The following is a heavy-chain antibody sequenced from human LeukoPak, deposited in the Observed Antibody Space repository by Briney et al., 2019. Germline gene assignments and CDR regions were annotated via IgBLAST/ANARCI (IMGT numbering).Heavy chain of an antibody. J-gene: IGHJ4*02. CDR3: ARVRPWVFDY. V-gene: IGHV3-53*04. CDR2: IYIGDNP. CDR1: GLTVSSGY. Sequence: GGSLRLSCAASGLTVSSGYMSWVRQAPGKGLEWVSIIYIGDNPHYADSVKGRFTISRHNSKNTLYLQMNNLRAEDTAVYYCARVRPWVFDYWGQGTLVTVSS.